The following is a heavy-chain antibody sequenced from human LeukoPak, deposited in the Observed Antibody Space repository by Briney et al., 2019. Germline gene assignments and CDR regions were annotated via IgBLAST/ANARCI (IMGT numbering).Heavy chain of an antibody. CDR3: AKDPTRIQQWVFDY. D-gene: IGHD5-18*01. CDR2: ISGGGAST. J-gene: IGHJ4*02. V-gene: IGHV3-23*01. CDR1: GLTFSNYA. Sequence: GGSLRLSCAASGLTFSNYAMSWVRRAPGKGLEWVSRISGGGASTYYADSVKGRFTISRDNSKDTLFLQMNGLRAEDTALYYCAKDPTRIQQWVFDYWGQGTLVTVSS.